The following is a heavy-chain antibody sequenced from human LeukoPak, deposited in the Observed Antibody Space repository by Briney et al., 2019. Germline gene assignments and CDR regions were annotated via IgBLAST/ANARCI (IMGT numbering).Heavy chain of an antibody. CDR3: ARVVVVAVVDYYFDI. CDR2: IKQDGSEK. Sequence: GGSLRLSCVASGFTFSTYWMTWIHPVPGKGLGWVVNIKQDGSEKYFVDSVRGRFSISRDNANNSLYLQMNSLRADDTAVYYCARVVVVAVVDYYFDIWGQGTLVTVSS. V-gene: IGHV3-7*05. J-gene: IGHJ4*02. D-gene: IGHD2-15*01. CDR1: GFTFSTYW.